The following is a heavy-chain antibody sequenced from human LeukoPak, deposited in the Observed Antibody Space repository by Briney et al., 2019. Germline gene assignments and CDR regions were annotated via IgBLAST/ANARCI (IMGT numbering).Heavy chain of an antibody. CDR2: IRYDGSNK. CDR3: AKDGNIVVVRGAFDI. Sequence: GGSLRLSCAASGFTFSSYGMHWVRQAPGKGLEWVAFIRYDGSNKYYADSVKGRFTISRDNSKNTLYLQMNSLRAEDTAVYYCAKDGNIVVVRGAFDIWGQGTMVTVSS. J-gene: IGHJ3*02. CDR1: GFTFSSYG. V-gene: IGHV3-30*02. D-gene: IGHD2-2*01.